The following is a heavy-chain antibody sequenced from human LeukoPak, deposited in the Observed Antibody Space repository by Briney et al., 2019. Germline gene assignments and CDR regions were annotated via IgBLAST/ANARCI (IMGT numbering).Heavy chain of an antibody. CDR3: ARVPQDSYSGCYYCDY. D-gene: IGHD1-26*01. CDR1: GFTFSSYE. Sequence: GGSLRLSCAASGFTFSSYEMNWVRQAPGKGLEWVSYISSSGSTIYYADSVKGRFTISRDNAKNSLYLQMNSLRAEDTAVYYCARVPQDSYSGCYYCDYWGQGTLVTVSS. V-gene: IGHV3-48*03. J-gene: IGHJ4*02. CDR2: ISSSGSTI.